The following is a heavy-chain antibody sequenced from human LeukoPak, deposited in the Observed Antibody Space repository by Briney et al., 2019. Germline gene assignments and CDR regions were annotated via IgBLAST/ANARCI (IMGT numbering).Heavy chain of an antibody. J-gene: IGHJ4*02. V-gene: IGHV6-1*01. Sequence: SQTLSLTCAISGDSVSSNSAAWTWIRQSPSRGLEWLGRTYYRSKWHNGYAVSVKSRITITPDTSKSQFSLQLNSVTPDDTAVYYCARGNDGYIDHWGQGTLVTVSS. CDR1: GDSVSSNSAA. CDR2: TYYRSKWHN. D-gene: IGHD2-8*01. CDR3: ARGNDGYIDH.